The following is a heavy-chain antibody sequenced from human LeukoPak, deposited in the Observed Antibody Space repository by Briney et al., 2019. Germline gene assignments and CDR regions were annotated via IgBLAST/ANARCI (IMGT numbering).Heavy chain of an antibody. J-gene: IGHJ6*03. CDR1: GGSISSYY. Sequence: PSETLSLTCTVSGGSISSYYWSRIRQPPGKGLGWIGYIYYSGSTNYNPSLKSRVTISVDTSKNQFSLKLSSVTAADTAVYYCARRKARAGYYYYMDVWGKGTTVTVSS. CDR2: IYYSGST. V-gene: IGHV4-59*01. D-gene: IGHD6-19*01. CDR3: ARRKARAGYYYYMDV.